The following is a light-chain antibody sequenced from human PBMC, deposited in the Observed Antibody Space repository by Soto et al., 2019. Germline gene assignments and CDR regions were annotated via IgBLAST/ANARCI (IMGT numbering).Light chain of an antibody. CDR3: LQHNSYPIT. CDR2: AAS. J-gene: IGKJ5*01. Sequence: IQMTQSPSSLSASVVDRVTIAFRASQSISSYLNWYQQKPGKAPKRLIYAASSLQSGVPSRFSGSGSGTEFTLTISSLQPEDFATYYCLQHNSYPITFGQGTRLEIK. V-gene: IGKV1-17*01. CDR1: QSISSY.